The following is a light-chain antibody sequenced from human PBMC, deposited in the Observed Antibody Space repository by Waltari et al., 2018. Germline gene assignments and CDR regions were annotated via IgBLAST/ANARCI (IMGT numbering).Light chain of an antibody. V-gene: IGKV3-20*01. CDR3: QKYESLPAT. CDR1: QSVGRY. Sequence: SLRAIQSVGRYLVWYQQKPGQAPRLLNYQASTRATGIPDRFSGSGSGTDFSLTISRLEPEDCAVYYCQKYESLPATFGQGTKVEI. J-gene: IGKJ1*01. CDR2: QAS.